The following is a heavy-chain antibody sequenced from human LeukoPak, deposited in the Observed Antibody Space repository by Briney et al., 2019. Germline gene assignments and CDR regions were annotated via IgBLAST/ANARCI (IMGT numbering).Heavy chain of an antibody. Sequence: GSLRLSFAASGFTFSSYGMHWVRQAPGKGLEWVAFIRYDGSNKYYADSVKGRFTISRDNSKNTLHLQMNSLRAEDTAVYYCAKDIYDSSGQGYWGQGTLVTVSS. CDR2: IRYDGSNK. CDR1: GFTFSSYG. J-gene: IGHJ4*02. CDR3: AKDIYDSSGQGY. V-gene: IGHV3-30*02. D-gene: IGHD3-22*01.